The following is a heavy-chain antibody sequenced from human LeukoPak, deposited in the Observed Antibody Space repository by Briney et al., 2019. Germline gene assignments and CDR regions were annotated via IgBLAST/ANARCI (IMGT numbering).Heavy chain of an antibody. Sequence: KPSETLSLTCTVSGGSMISSSHYWGWIRQPPGKGLEWIGSIYYSGSIYHNPSLKSRVTISIDTSKSQFSLRLSSVTAADTAVYYCARKNYAFDIWGQGTMVTVSS. CDR2: IYYSGSI. CDR3: ARKNYAFDI. D-gene: IGHD1-7*01. J-gene: IGHJ3*02. V-gene: IGHV4-39*07. CDR1: GGSMISSSHY.